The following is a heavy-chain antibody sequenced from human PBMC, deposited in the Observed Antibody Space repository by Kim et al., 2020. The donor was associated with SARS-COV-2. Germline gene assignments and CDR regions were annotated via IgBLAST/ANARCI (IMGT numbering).Heavy chain of an antibody. CDR2: IYHSGST. D-gene: IGHD7-27*01. Sequence: SETLSLTCAVSGGSISSSNWWSWVRQPPGKGLEWIGEIYHSGSTNYNPSLKSRVTISVDKSKNQFSLKLSSVTAADTAVYYCARGLPGAMAPYENWGYYYYYAMDVWGQGTTVTVSS. CDR3: ARGLPGAMAPYENWGYYYYYAMDV. CDR1: GGSISSSNW. J-gene: IGHJ6*02. V-gene: IGHV4-4*02.